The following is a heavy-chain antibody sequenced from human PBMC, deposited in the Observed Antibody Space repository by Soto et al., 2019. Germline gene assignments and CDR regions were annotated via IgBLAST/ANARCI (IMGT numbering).Heavy chain of an antibody. CDR1: GFTFSSYW. Sequence: EVQLVESGGGLVQPGGSLRLSCAASGFTFSSYWMHWVRQAPGKGLVWVSRINSDGSSTSYAYSVKGRFTISRDNAKNTLYLQMNSLRAEDTAVDYCAVAVAGPTASGYWGQGTLVTVSS. CDR3: AVAVAGPTASGY. J-gene: IGHJ4*02. V-gene: IGHV3-74*01. CDR2: INSDGSST. D-gene: IGHD6-19*01.